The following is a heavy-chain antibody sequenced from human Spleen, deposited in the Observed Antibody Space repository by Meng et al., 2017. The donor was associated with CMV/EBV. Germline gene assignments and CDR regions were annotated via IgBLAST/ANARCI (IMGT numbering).Heavy chain of an antibody. V-gene: IGHV3-30*02. CDR1: GFTFSSYG. D-gene: IGHD4-17*01. CDR2: IRYDGSKK. Sequence: GGSLRLSCAASGFTFSSYGMHWVRQAPGKGLEWVALIRYDGSKKWYADSVKGRFAISRDNSKNTLFLQINRLRTEDTAVYYCAKEAAYAYYFDYWGQGTLVTVSS. CDR3: AKEAAYAYYFDY. J-gene: IGHJ4*02.